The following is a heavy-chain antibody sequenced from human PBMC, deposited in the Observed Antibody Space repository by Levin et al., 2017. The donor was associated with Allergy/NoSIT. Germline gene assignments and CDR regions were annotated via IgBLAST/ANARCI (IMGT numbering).Heavy chain of an antibody. J-gene: IGHJ6*02. CDR2: IYYSGST. V-gene: IGHV4-61*01. Sequence: SETLSLTCTVSGGSVSSGSYYWSWIRQPPGKGLEWIGYIYYSGSTNYNPSLKSRVTISVDTSKNQFSLKLSSVTAADTAVYYCARDKGIVGGGTLHRPYYYYGMDVWGQGTTVTVSS. CDR3: ARDKGIVGGGTLHRPYYYYGMDV. D-gene: IGHD1-26*01. CDR1: GGSVSSGSYY.